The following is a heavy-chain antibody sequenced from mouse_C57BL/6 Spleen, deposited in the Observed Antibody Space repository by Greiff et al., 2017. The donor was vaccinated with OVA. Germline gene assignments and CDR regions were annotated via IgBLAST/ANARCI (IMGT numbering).Heavy chain of an antibody. V-gene: IGHV1-81*01. CDR2: IYPRSGNT. Sequence: QVQLKESGAELARPGASVKLSCKASGYTFTSYGISWVKQRTGQGLEWIGEIYPRSGNTYYNEKFKGKATLTADKSSSTAYMELRSLTSEDSAVYFCASTTVVATHGYWGQGTTLTVSS. CDR1: GYTFTSYG. CDR3: ASTTVVATHGY. J-gene: IGHJ2*01. D-gene: IGHD1-1*01.